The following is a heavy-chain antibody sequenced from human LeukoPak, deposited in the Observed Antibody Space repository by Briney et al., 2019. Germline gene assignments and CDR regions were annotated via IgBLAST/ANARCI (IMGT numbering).Heavy chain of an antibody. Sequence: ASVKVSFKASGYTFTSYGISWVRQAPGQGLEWMGWISAYNGNTNYAQKLQGRVTMTTDTSTSTAYMELRSLRSDDTAVYYCARDTYDSSGYSLLYYYYGMDVWGQGTTVTVSS. D-gene: IGHD3-22*01. CDR1: GYTFTSYG. V-gene: IGHV1-18*01. J-gene: IGHJ6*02. CDR3: ARDTYDSSGYSLLYYYYGMDV. CDR2: ISAYNGNT.